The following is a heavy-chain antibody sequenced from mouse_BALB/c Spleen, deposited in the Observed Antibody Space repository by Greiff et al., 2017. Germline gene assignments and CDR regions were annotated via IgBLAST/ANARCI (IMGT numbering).Heavy chain of an antibody. CDR2: IRLKSNNYAT. CDR1: GFTFSNYW. Sequence: DVKLQESGGGLVQPGGSMKLSCVASGFTFSNYWMNWVRQSPEKGLEWVAEIRLKSNNYATHYAESVKGRFTISRDDSKSSVYLQMNNLRAEDTGIYYCTRVNDVWGAGTTVTVSS. J-gene: IGHJ1*01. V-gene: IGHV6-6*02. CDR3: TRVNDV.